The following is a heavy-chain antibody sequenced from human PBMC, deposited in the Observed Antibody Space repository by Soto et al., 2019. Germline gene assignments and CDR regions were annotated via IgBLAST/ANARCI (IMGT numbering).Heavy chain of an antibody. CDR1: GFTFSNYW. CDR3: ARLAARHRDYFDY. D-gene: IGHD6-6*01. V-gene: IGHV3-7*01. J-gene: IGHJ4*02. CDR2: IKKDGNEK. Sequence: PVGSLRLSCAVSGFTFSNYWMSWVRQAPGKGLEWVANIKKDGNEKYYVDSVKGRFTISRDNAKNSLYLQMNSLRAEDTAVYYCARLAARHRDYFDYWGQGTLVTVSS.